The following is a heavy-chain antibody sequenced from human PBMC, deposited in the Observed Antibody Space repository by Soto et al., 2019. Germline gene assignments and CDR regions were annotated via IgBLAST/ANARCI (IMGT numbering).Heavy chain of an antibody. V-gene: IGHV1-18*01. CDR2: ISGFNGNT. CDR3: ARIGVSSGHESPDFDS. Sequence: SVKVSCKASGYTFNFYGITWVRQAPGQGLEWMGWISGFNGNTNYAADLQGRVTMTTDTSTSTAYMELRGLRSDDTAVYYCARIGVSSGHESPDFDSWGQGTLVTVSS. J-gene: IGHJ4*02. CDR1: GYTFNFYG. D-gene: IGHD3-16*01.